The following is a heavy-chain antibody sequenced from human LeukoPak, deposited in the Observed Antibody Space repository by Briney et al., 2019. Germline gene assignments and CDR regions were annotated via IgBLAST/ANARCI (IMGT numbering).Heavy chain of an antibody. D-gene: IGHD1-26*01. CDR3: ARDRNTGTYGLHFDVAFDI. V-gene: IGHV1-18*01. CDR2: VSVYNGNT. CDR1: GYNFPSYG. J-gene: IGHJ3*02. Sequence: ASVKVSCKASGYNFPSYGITWVRQAPGQGLEWMGWVSVYNGNTNYARKLQGRVTMTTDTSTSTVFMELRSLRSDDTAVYYCARDRNTGTYGLHFDVAFDIWGQGTMVTVSS.